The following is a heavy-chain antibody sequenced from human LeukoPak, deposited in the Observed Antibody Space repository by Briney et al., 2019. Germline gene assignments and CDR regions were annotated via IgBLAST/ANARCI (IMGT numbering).Heavy chain of an antibody. CDR1: GGSITSYC. D-gene: IGHD6-19*01. J-gene: IGHJ3*02. Sequence: SETLSLTCSVSGGSITSYCWSWIRQSPGKGLEWIWYIHYNGSTNYNPSLKSRFTISGDTSKNQFSLKLSSVTAADTAVYYCARDKVVGTGDAFDIWGQGTMVTVSS. V-gene: IGHV4-59*01. CDR2: IHYNGST. CDR3: ARDKVVGTGDAFDI.